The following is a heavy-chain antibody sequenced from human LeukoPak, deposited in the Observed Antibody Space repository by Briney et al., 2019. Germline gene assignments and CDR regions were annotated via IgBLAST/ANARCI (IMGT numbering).Heavy chain of an antibody. Sequence: GGSLRLSCAASGFTFTGYWMSWVRQAPGKGLEWVANIKQDGSEKYYVDSVKGRFTISRDNAKNSLYLQMNSLRAEDTAVYYCARVLSRRAVTTSIDYWGQGTLVTVSS. CDR1: GFTFTGYW. J-gene: IGHJ4*02. D-gene: IGHD4-17*01. CDR2: IKQDGSEK. V-gene: IGHV3-7*03. CDR3: ARVLSRRAVTTSIDY.